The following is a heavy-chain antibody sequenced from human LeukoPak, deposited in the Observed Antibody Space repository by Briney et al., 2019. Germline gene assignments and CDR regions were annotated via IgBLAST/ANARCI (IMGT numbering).Heavy chain of an antibody. CDR1: GFTFSSYS. D-gene: IGHD4-17*01. Sequence: PGGSLRLSCAASGFTFSSYSMNWVRQAPGKGLEWVANIKQDGSEKYYVDSVKGRFTISRDNAKNSLYLQMNSLRAEDTAVYYCARALYGDYASFDYWGQGTLVTVSS. CDR2: IKQDGSEK. J-gene: IGHJ4*02. CDR3: ARALYGDYASFDY. V-gene: IGHV3-7*01.